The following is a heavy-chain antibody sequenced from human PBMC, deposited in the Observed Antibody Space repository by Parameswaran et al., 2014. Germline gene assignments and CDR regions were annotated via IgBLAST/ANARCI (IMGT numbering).Heavy chain of an antibody. V-gene: IGHV3-30*04. D-gene: IGHD5-24*01. J-gene: IGHJ4*02. CDR3: ARYRDGLDY. CDR2: ISYDGSNK. Sequence: WIRQPPGKGLEWVAVISYDGSNKYYADSVKGRFTISRDNSKNTLYLQMNSLRAEDTAVYYCARYRDGLDYWGQGTLVTVSS.